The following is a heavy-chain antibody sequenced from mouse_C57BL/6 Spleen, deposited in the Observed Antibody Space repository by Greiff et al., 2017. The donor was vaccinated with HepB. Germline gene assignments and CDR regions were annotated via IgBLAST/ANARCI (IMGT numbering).Heavy chain of an antibody. Sequence: QRVESGEGLVKPGGSLKLSCAASGFTFSSYAMSWVRQTPEKRLEWVAYISSGGDYIYYADTVKGRFTISRDNARNTLYLQMSSLKSEDTAMYYCTRDLGYYGTSFDYWGQGTTLTVSS. D-gene: IGHD1-1*01. CDR2: ISSGGDYI. J-gene: IGHJ2*01. V-gene: IGHV5-9-1*02. CDR3: TRDLGYYGTSFDY. CDR1: GFTFSSYA.